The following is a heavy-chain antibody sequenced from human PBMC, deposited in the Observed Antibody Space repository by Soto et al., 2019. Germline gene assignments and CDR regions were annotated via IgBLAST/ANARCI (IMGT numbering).Heavy chain of an antibody. V-gene: IGHV3-48*02. D-gene: IGHD6-19*01. Sequence: GSLTLSCAASGFTFSSYSMNWVRQAPGKGLEWVSYISSSSSNIYYADSVKCRFTISRDNAKNSLYLQMNSLRDEDTAVYYCARDPEDYSSGWYEYYYYYYGLDVWGQGTTVTESS. CDR3: ARDPEDYSSGWYEYYYYYYGLDV. J-gene: IGHJ6*02. CDR2: ISSSSSNI. CDR1: GFTFSSYS.